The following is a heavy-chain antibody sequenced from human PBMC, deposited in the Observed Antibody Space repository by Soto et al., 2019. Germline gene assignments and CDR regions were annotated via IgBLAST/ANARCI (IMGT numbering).Heavy chain of an antibody. CDR3: SADLPDWGAYAFDY. J-gene: IGHJ4*02. V-gene: IGHV3-15*07. Sequence: EVQLVESGGGLVEPGGSLRLSCAASGFTFNGAWMNWVRQAPGKGLEWVGRVKSKVDGGTIDYAAPVKGKFPISRDDSTNTVYLQMSSLTPEDTAIYYCSADLPDWGAYAFDYWGQGTLVTVSS. CDR1: GFTFNGAW. D-gene: IGHD3-16*01. CDR2: VKSKVDGGTI.